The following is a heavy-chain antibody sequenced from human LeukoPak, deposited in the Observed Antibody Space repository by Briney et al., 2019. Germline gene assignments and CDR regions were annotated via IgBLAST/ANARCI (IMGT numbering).Heavy chain of an antibody. CDR3: TRDSRVGYYGSGSYFGY. CDR1: GGSISSSSYY. CDR2: IYYSGST. Sequence: PSETLSLTCTVSGGSISSSSYYWGWIRQPPGKGLEWIGSIYYSGSTYYNPSLKSRVTISVDTSKNQFSLKLSSVTAADTAVYYCTRDSRVGYYGSGSYFGYWGQGTLVTVSS. J-gene: IGHJ4*02. V-gene: IGHV4-39*07. D-gene: IGHD3-10*01.